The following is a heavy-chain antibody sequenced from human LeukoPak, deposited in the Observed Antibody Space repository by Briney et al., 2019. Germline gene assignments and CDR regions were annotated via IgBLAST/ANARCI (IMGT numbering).Heavy chain of an antibody. Sequence: SETLRLTCTASGGSISSYYWSWIRQPPGKGLEWIGYIYYSGSTNYNPSPKRRVTISVDTTKNQFSLKLSSVTAADTAVYYCARRGYSYGVAFDIWGQGTMVTVSS. CDR1: GGSISSYY. CDR3: ARRGYSYGVAFDI. J-gene: IGHJ3*02. V-gene: IGHV4-59*01. CDR2: IYYSGST. D-gene: IGHD5-18*01.